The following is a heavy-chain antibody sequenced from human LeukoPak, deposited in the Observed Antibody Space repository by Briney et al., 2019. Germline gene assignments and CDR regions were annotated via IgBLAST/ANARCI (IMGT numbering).Heavy chain of an antibody. V-gene: IGHV4-59*01. CDR2: VYNSGST. CDR3: VRDRELNY. CDR1: GGSISIYY. Sequence: SETLSLTCTVSGGSISIYYWSWIRQPPGKGLEWIGYVYNSGSTDYNPSLKSRVTISADTSKNQFSLRLSSVTAADTAVYYCVRDRELNYWGQGSLVTVSS. J-gene: IGHJ4*02. D-gene: IGHD1-26*01.